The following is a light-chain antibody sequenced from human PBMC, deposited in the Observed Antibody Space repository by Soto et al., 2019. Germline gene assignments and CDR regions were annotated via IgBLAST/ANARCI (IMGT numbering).Light chain of an antibody. CDR1: QDIHNY. V-gene: IGKV1-8*01. J-gene: IGKJ1*01. CDR2: AAS. Sequence: AVLLTQSPSSFSASTGDRATITCRASQDIHNYLAWYQQVPGKAPKLLLYAASILQTGVPSRFSGSGSGTDFTLTIDGLQSEDFATYFCQHYYNYPWTFGHGPTVE. CDR3: QHYYNYPWT.